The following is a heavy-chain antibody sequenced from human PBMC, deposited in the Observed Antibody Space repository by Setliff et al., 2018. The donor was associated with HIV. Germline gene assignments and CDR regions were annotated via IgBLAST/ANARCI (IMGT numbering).Heavy chain of an antibody. CDR1: GYTFSSYD. D-gene: IGHD3-22*01. Sequence: ASVKVSCKASGYTFSSYDINWVRQATGQGREWMGWMNPNSGNTGYEQKFQGRVTMTRDTSISTAYMELNNLKFEDTAVYYCARARRDSYDRGRRTHYYIDVWGKGTTVTVSS. J-gene: IGHJ6*03. CDR3: ARARRDSYDRGRRTHYYIDV. V-gene: IGHV1-8*02. CDR2: MNPNSGNT.